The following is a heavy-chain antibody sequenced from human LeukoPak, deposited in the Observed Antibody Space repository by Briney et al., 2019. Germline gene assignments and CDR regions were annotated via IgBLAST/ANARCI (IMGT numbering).Heavy chain of an antibody. J-gene: IGHJ4*02. V-gene: IGHV3-7*01. CDR2: IKQDGSEK. Sequence: PGGSLRLSCAASGFTFSSYWMSRVRQAPGKGLEWVANIKQDGSEKYYVDSVKGRFTISRDNAKNSLYLQMNSLRAEDTAVYYCARGAYPITIFGVVIQSRPALFDYWGQGTLVTVSS. CDR3: ARGAYPITIFGVVIQSRPALFDY. D-gene: IGHD3-3*01. CDR1: GFTFSSYW.